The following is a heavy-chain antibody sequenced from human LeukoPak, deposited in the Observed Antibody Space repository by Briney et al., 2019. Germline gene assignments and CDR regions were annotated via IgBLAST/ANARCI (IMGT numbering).Heavy chain of an antibody. D-gene: IGHD2-2*01. V-gene: IGHV3-21*01. CDR1: GFTFSSYS. CDR3: ARVYCSSTCCRVGYYFDY. Sequence: GGSLRLSCAASGFTFSSYSMNWVRQAPGKGLEWVSSISSSSSYIYYADSVKGRFTISRDNAKNSLYLQMNSLRAEDTAVYYCARVYCSSTCCRVGYYFDYWGQGTLVTVSS. CDR2: ISSSSSYI. J-gene: IGHJ4*02.